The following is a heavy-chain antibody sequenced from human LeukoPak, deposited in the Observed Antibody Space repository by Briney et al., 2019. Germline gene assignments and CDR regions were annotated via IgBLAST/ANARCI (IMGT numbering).Heavy chain of an antibody. CDR3: AGGNAMEV. V-gene: IGHV3-7*03. D-gene: IGHD1-1*01. J-gene: IGHJ6*03. CDR1: GFPFSDSW. Sequence: QAGGSLRLSCAVSGFPFSDSWMYWVCQAPGKGLEGVANIKKDGTGISYVDSVRGRFIISRDNARNSLYLQMDSLRVEDTAVYFCAGGNAMEVWGKGTAVTVSS. CDR2: IKKDGTGI.